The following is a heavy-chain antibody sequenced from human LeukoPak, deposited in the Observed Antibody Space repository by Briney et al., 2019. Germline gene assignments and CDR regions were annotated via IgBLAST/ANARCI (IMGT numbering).Heavy chain of an antibody. V-gene: IGHV3-74*01. CDR2: INSDGGST. D-gene: IGHD3-22*01. CDR1: GFTFRSFW. CDR3: ATLPYYYDSSGSYYFDY. J-gene: IGHJ4*02. Sequence: GGSLRLSCAASGFTFRSFWMHWVRHAPGKGLVWVSRINSDGGSTSYADSVKGRFTISRDNAKNTLYLQMNSLRAEDTAVYYCATLPYYYDSSGSYYFDYWGQGTLVTVSS.